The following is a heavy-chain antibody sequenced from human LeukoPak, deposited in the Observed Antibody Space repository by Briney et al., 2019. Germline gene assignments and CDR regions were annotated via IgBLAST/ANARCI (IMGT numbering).Heavy chain of an antibody. D-gene: IGHD6-13*01. CDR1: GFTFSSYW. Sequence: GGSLRLSCAASGFTFSSYWMHWVRQAPGKGLVWVSRINTDGSNTSYAHSVKGRFTISRDNAKNTLYLQMNSLRAEDTAVYYCARVPSSSWYADAFDIWGQGTMVTVSS. V-gene: IGHV3-74*01. J-gene: IGHJ3*02. CDR3: ARVPSSSWYADAFDI. CDR2: INTDGSNT.